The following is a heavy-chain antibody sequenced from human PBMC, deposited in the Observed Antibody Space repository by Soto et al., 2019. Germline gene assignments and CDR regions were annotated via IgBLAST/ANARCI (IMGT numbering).Heavy chain of an antibody. CDR2: ISGYKGNP. CDR1: GYTFTNYG. CDR3: AREGQALYYYYGMDV. J-gene: IGHJ6*04. V-gene: IGHV1-18*01. Sequence: QVQVVQSGDEVKKPGASVKVSCEASGYTFTNYGFSWVRQAPGQGLARMGGISGYKGNPKYAEKFPGRVTMITDTSTSAAEMEVRSLISDATAVYYCAREGQALYYYYGMDVRGEGTAVTVSS.